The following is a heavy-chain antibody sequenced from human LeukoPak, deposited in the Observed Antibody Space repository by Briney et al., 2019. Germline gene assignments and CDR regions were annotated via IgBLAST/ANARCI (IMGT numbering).Heavy chain of an antibody. J-gene: IGHJ6*03. V-gene: IGHV1-69*05. D-gene: IGHD1-7*01. Sequence: SVKVSCKASGGTFSSYAISWVRQAPGQGLEWMGGIIPIFRTANYAQKFQGRVTITTDESTSTAYMELSSLRSEDTAVYYCARAPPITGTTNYYYYMDVWGKGTTVTVSS. CDR2: IIPIFRTA. CDR3: ARAPPITGTTNYYYYMDV. CDR1: GGTFSSYA.